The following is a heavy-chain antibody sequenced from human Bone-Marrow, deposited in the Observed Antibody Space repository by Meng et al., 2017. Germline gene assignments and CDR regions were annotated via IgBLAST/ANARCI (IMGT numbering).Heavy chain of an antibody. V-gene: IGHV3-7*01. D-gene: IGHD3-3*02. CDR1: GFTFSGYW. Sequence: GESLKISCAASGFTFSGYWMSWVRQAPGKGPEWVANIKEDGSTKDYVDSVKGRFTISRDNAKNSLYLQMNSLRAEDTAVYYCAKISYYLHYWGQRTLVTVSS. CDR3: AKISYYLHY. J-gene: IGHJ4*02. CDR2: IKEDGSTK.